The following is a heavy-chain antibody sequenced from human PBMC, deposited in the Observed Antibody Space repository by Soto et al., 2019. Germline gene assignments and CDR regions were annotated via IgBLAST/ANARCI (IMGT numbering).Heavy chain of an antibody. V-gene: IGHV3-21*01. CDR2: ISSSSSYI. D-gene: IGHD6-13*01. CDR1: GFTFSSYS. CDR3: ARESAAAVVYYTDF. Sequence: GGSLRLSCAASGFTFSSYSMNWVRQAPGKGLEWVSSISSSSSYIYYADSVKGRFTISRDNAKNSLYLQMNSLRAEDTAVYYCARESAAAVVYYTDFCSQAPLVTLST. J-gene: IGHJ4*02.